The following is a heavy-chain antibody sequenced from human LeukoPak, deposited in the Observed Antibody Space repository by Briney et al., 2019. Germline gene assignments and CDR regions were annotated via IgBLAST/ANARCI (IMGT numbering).Heavy chain of an antibody. CDR1: GGSISSGGYY. V-gene: IGHV4-31*03. Sequence: PSQTLSLTCTVSGGSISSGGYYWSWIRQHPGKGLEWIGYIYYSGSTYYNPSLKSRVTISVDTSKNQFSLKLSSVTAADTAVYYCARADCSSTSCRGYYYYYMDVWGKGTTVTVSS. D-gene: IGHD2-2*01. J-gene: IGHJ6*03. CDR3: ARADCSSTSCRGYYYYYMDV. CDR2: IYYSGST.